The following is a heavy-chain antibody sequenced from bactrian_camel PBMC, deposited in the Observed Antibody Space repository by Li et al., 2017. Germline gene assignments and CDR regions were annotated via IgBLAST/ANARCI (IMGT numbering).Heavy chain of an antibody. D-gene: IGHD5*01. CDR1: EYMYINYC. CDR2: LDSDGVPR. Sequence: QLVESGGGSVQAGESLRLSCTADEYMYINYCMGWFRQAPGKGLEWVSALDSDGVPRYFSDSEKEGRFTISRDNAKKTVYLQMNSLKPEDTAMYYCAAHSSSIFGCSNRAADYDYWGQGTQVTVS. V-gene: IGHV3S25*01. J-gene: IGHJ4*01. CDR3: AAHSSSIFGCSNRAADYDY.